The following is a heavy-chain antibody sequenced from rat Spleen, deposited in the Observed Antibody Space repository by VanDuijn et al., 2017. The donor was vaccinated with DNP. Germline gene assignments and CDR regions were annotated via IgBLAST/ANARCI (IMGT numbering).Heavy chain of an antibody. V-gene: IGHV5S10*01. Sequence: EVQLVESDGGLVQPGTSLKLSCAASGFSFSDYAMAWVRQSPKKGLEWVGNIMDDGSGTYYRDSVKGRFTISRDNAKSTLYLQMDSLRSEDTATYYCATHRLRVFHYWGQGVMVTVSS. J-gene: IGHJ2*01. CDR2: IMDDGSGT. CDR1: GFSFSDYA. CDR3: ATHRLRVFHY. D-gene: IGHD1-7*01.